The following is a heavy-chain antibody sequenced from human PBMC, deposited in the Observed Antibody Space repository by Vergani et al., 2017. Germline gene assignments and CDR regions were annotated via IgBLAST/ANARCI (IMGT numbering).Heavy chain of an antibody. CDR1: GGTFSSYA. J-gene: IGHJ4*02. CDR2: IIPILGIA. CDR3: ARHPDNYGDDTYYFDY. D-gene: IGHD4-17*01. Sequence: QVQLVQSGAEVKKPGSSVKVSCKASGGTFSSYAISWVREAPGQGLEWMGRIIPILGIANYAQKFQGRVTITADKSTSTAYMELSSLRSEDTAVYYCARHPDNYGDDTYYFDYWGQGTLVTVSS. V-gene: IGHV1-69*04.